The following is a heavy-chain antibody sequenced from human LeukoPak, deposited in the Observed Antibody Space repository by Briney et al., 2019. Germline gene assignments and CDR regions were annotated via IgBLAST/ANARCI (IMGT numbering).Heavy chain of an antibody. Sequence: GGSLRLSCAASGFTFRRYTMNGVREAPGKGLQWVSTVSASSDIHYSDSVKGRFTISRDDPRNSLSLQMNSLRDEHTAVYYCARDALHTAHFDYWGQGTLVTVSS. V-gene: IGHV3-48*02. J-gene: IGHJ4*02. CDR2: VSASSDI. CDR3: ARDALHTAHFDY. D-gene: IGHD5-18*01. CDR1: GFTFRRYT.